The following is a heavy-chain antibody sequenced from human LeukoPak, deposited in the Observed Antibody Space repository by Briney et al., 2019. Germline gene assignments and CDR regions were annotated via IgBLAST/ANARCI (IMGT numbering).Heavy chain of an antibody. D-gene: IGHD3-22*01. CDR3: ASADYYDSSGYYSPFNY. Sequence: SETLSLTCTVSGGSISIISSSTYYWGWIRQPPGKGLEWIGEINHSGSTNYNPSLKSRVTISVDTSKNQFSLKLSSVTAADTAVYYCASADYYDSSGYYSPFNYWGQGTLVTVSS. V-gene: IGHV4-39*07. CDR1: GGSISIISSSTYY. CDR2: INHSGST. J-gene: IGHJ4*02.